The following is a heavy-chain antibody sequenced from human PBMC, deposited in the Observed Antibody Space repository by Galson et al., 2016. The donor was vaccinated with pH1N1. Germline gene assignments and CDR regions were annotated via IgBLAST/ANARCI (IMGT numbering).Heavy chain of an antibody. CDR2: IIPSFRTT. CDR3: ARDVYSVYDPDAAFDI. CDR1: GGIVSKNA. Sequence: SVKVSCKASGGIVSKNAISWVRQAPGQGLEWMGRIIPSFRTTNYAQKFQGRVTITADESTTTGYMELSSLTSEDTAVYYFARDVYSVYDPDAAFDIWGQGTVVIVSS. V-gene: IGHV1-69*13. J-gene: IGHJ3*02. D-gene: IGHD5/OR15-5a*01.